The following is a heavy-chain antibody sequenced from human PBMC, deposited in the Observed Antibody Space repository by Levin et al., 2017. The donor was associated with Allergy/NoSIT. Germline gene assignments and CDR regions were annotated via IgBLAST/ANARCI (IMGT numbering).Heavy chain of an antibody. J-gene: IGHJ6*03. Sequence: PGGSLRLSCASSFFPFLLSFLPFFLPSPFKGLEWVAVIWDDGYKKYYADSVKGRFTISRDNSKNTLYLQMNSLRAEDTAVYYCARVLRFYYYYYMDVWGKGTTVTVSS. CDR3: ARVLRFYYYYYMDV. D-gene: IGHD5-12*01. CDR1: FFPFLLSF. V-gene: IGHV3-33*01. CDR2: IWDDGYKK.